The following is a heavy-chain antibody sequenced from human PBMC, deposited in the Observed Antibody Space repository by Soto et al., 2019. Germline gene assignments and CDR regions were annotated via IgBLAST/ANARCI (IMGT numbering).Heavy chain of an antibody. V-gene: IGHV4-39*01. CDR1: GGSISSSSYY. Sequence: QLQLQESGPGLVKPSETLSLTCTVSGGSISSSSYYWGWIRQPPGKGLEWIGSIYYSGSTYYNPSLKSRVTISVDTSKNQFSRKLSSVTAADTAVYYSAAAGLRYFDWLPQYFDYWGQGTLVTVSS. J-gene: IGHJ4*02. CDR3: AAAGLRYFDWLPQYFDY. D-gene: IGHD3-9*01. CDR2: IYYSGST.